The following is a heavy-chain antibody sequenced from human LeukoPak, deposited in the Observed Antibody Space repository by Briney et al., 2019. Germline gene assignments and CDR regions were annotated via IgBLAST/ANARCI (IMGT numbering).Heavy chain of an antibody. CDR3: ARADGSGIYPDY. D-gene: IGHD3-10*01. J-gene: IGHJ4*02. CDR2: ISSRSTTI. CDR1: GFTFSSYS. Sequence: GGSLRLSCAASGFTFSSYSMIWVRQAPGRGLEGVAHISSRSTTIYCADSVKGRFTISRDNAKNSLSLQMTSLRDVDTAVYYCARADGSGIYPDYWGQGTLVTVSS. V-gene: IGHV3-48*02.